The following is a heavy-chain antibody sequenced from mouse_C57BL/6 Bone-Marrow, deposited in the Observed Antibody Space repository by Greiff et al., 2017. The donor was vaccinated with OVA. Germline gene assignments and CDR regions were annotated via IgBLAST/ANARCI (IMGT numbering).Heavy chain of an antibody. CDR1: GYTFTSYW. CDR2: IDPSDSYT. J-gene: IGHJ4*01. CDR3: ARGYDYDPYYYAMDY. V-gene: IGHV1-69*01. Sequence: QVQLQQSGAELVMPGASVKLSCKASGYTFTSYWMHWVKQRPGQGLEWIGEIDPSDSYTNYNQKFKGKSTLTVDKSSSTAYMQLSSLTSEDSAVYYCARGYDYDPYYYAMDYWGQGTSVTVSS. D-gene: IGHD2-4*01.